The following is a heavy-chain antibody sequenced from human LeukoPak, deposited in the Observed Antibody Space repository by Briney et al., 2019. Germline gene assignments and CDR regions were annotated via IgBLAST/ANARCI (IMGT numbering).Heavy chain of an antibody. CDR1: GFTFSSYA. V-gene: IGHV3-23*01. CDR3: AKDSTTVVKFLFDP. J-gene: IGHJ5*02. Sequence: GGSLRLSCAASGFTFSSYAMSWFRQAPGKGLEWVSAISGSGGSTYYADSVKGRFTISGDNSKNTLYLQMNSLRAEDTAVYYCAKDSTTVVKFLFDPWGQGTLVTVSS. D-gene: IGHD4-23*01. CDR2: ISGSGGST.